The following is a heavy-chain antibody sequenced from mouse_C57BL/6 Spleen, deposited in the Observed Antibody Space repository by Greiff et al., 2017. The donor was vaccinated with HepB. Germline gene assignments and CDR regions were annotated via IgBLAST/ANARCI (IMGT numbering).Heavy chain of an antibody. J-gene: IGHJ1*03. D-gene: IGHD2-4*01. CDR3: ARMGAIYYDYGGYFDV. Sequence: VQLQQSGAELVRPGTSVKVSCKASGYAFTNYLIEWVKQRPGQGLEWIGVINPGSGGTNYNEKFKGKATLTADKSSSTAYMQLSSLTSEDSAVYFCARMGAIYYDYGGYFDVWGTGTTVTVSS. CDR1: GYAFTNYL. V-gene: IGHV1-54*01. CDR2: INPGSGGT.